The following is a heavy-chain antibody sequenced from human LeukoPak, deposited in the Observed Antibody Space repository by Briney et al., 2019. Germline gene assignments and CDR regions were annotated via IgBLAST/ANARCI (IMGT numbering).Heavy chain of an antibody. Sequence: PSETLSLTCTVCGGSISSYYWSWIRQRAGKGLEWIGRIYGSGSTNYNPSLRSRVTMSVDTSKSQFSLKLSSVTAADTAVYYCAREGGRFDFWSGYYYWGQGTLVTVSS. D-gene: IGHD3-3*01. CDR3: AREGGRFDFWSGYYY. J-gene: IGHJ4*02. CDR2: IYGSGST. V-gene: IGHV4-4*07. CDR1: GGSISSYY.